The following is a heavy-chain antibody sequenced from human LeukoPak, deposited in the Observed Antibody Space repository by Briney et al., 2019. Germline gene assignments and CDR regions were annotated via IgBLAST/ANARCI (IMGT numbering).Heavy chain of an antibody. V-gene: IGHV4-4*07. CDR3: ARDNRIAARLGPLDYFDY. D-gene: IGHD6-6*01. Sequence: KPSETLSLTCTVSGGSISSYYWSWIRQPAGKGLEWIGRIYTSGSTNYNPSLKSRVTMSVDTSKNQFSLKLSSVTAADTAVYYCARDNRIAARLGPLDYFDYWGQGTLVTVSS. CDR2: IYTSGST. J-gene: IGHJ4*02. CDR1: GGSISSYY.